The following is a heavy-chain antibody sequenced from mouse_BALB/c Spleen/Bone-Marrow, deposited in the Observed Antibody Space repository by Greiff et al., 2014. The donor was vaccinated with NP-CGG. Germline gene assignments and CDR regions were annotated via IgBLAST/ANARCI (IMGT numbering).Heavy chain of an antibody. CDR2: IYPGSGST. Sequence: GSELVRPGASVKLSCKASGYTFTSYWMHWVKQRPGQGLEWIGNIYPGSGSTNYDEKFRSKATLTVDTSSSTAYMRLSSLTSEDSAVYYCTRGGVYYDYDGAWFAYWGQGTLVTVSA. CDR3: TRGGVYYDYDGAWFAY. CDR1: GYTFTSYW. J-gene: IGHJ3*01. V-gene: IGHV1S22*01. D-gene: IGHD2-4*01.